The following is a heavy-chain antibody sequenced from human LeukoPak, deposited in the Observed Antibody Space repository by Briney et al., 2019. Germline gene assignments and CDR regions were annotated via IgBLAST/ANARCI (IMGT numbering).Heavy chain of an antibody. CDR1: GFTFSTYG. J-gene: IGHJ4*02. CDR2: ISGSGGST. CDR3: ARRSGIAVAGAFDY. D-gene: IGHD6-19*01. V-gene: IGHV3-23*01. Sequence: PAGSLRLSCGASGFTFSTYGVSWVRQAPGKGLEWVSGISGSGGSTYYADYVKGRFTISRDNSKNTLYLQMNSLRAVDTAVYYCARRSGIAVAGAFDYWGQGTLVTVSS.